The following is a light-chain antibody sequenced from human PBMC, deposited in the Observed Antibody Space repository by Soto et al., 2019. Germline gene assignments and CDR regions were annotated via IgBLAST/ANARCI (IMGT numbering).Light chain of an antibody. J-gene: IGLJ1*01. V-gene: IGLV2-14*01. CDR2: DVS. Sequence: QSALTQPASVSGSPGQSITISCTGTSSDAGGYNYVSWYQQHPGKAPKLMIYDVSNRPSGVSNRFSGSKSGNTASLTISGLQAEDEADYYCSSYPTSSSYVFGTGTKGTVL. CDR1: SSDAGGYNY. CDR3: SSYPTSSSYV.